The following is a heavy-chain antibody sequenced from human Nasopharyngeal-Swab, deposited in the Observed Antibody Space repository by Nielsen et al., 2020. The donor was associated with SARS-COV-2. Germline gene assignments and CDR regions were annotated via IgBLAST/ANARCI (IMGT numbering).Heavy chain of an antibody. J-gene: IGHJ6*03. CDR1: GFTFSSYD. V-gene: IGHV3-13*01. Sequence: GESLKISCAASGFTFSSYDMHWVRQAPGKGLGWVSAIGTAGDTYYPGSVKGRFTISRENAKNSLYLQMNSLRAEDTAVYYCARALYCSSTSCYTPYYYYYYMDVWGKGTTVTVSS. CDR2: IGTAGDT. D-gene: IGHD2-2*02. CDR3: ARALYCSSTSCYTPYYYYYYMDV.